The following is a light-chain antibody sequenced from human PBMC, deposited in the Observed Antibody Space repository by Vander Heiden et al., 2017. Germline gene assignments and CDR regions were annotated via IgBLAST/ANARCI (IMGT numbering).Light chain of an antibody. J-gene: IGKJ4*01. CDR3: QQDCNGPLT. CDR1: QSVTNY. V-gene: IGKV3-11*01. Sequence: EILLTQSPASLSFSPGERVNLSCRASQSVTNYLAWYQQKPGQAPRLLIYDASKRATGIPASFSGSGSGTDFTLTIRSLEPEDFAVYYCQQDCNGPLTFGEGTKVEIK. CDR2: DAS.